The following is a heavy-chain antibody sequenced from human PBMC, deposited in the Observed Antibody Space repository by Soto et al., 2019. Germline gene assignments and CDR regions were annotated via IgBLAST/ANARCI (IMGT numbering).Heavy chain of an antibody. CDR2: IGTAGDT. D-gene: IGHD2-15*01. CDR3: ARATKRYCSGGSCFGASDI. Sequence: PGGSLRLSCAASGFTFSSYGMHWVRQAPGKGLEWVSAIGTAGDTYYPGSVKGRFTISRENAKNSLYLQMNSLRAGDTAVYYCARATKRYCSGGSCFGASDIWGQGTMVTVS. J-gene: IGHJ3*02. V-gene: IGHV3-13*01. CDR1: GFTFSSYG.